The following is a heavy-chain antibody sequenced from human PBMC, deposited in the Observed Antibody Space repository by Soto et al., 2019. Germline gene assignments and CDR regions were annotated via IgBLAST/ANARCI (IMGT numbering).Heavy chain of an antibody. CDR2: IHPSGST. V-gene: IGHV4-34*01. J-gene: IGHJ6*02. CDR3: SRGRDQYKVGNV. CDR1: GGSLSDYY. Sequence: SETLSLTCAVYGGSLSDYYWSWIRQSPGKGLAWIGEIHPSGSTDYNPSLKSRVTISLDTSKNQLSLKLTSVTAADTAVYFCSRGRDQYKVGNVWGHGTTVTVYS. D-gene: IGHD1-26*01.